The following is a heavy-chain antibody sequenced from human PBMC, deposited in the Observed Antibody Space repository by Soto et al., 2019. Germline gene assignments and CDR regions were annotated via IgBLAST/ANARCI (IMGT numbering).Heavy chain of an antibody. J-gene: IGHJ6*03. CDR3: ARPRVVAATRNYYYMDV. Sequence: PGGSLRLSCAASGFTVSSNYMSWVRQAPGKGLEWVSVIYSGGSTYYADSVKGRFTISRHNSKNTLYLQMNSLRAEDTAVYYCARPRVVAATRNYYYMDVRGKGTTVTVSS. CDR1: GFTVSSNY. V-gene: IGHV3-53*04. D-gene: IGHD2-15*01. CDR2: IYSGGST.